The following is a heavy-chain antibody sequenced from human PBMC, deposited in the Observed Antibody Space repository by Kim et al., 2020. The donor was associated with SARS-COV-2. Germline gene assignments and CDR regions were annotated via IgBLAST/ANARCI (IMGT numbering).Heavy chain of an antibody. V-gene: IGHV3-15*01. CDR1: GFTFSNAW. D-gene: IGHD6-6*01. CDR3: TTDLNGVYSSSSHLDY. J-gene: IGHJ4*02. CDR2: IKSKTDGGTT. Sequence: GGSLRLFCAASGFTFSNAWMSWVRQAPGKGLEWVGRIKSKTDGGTTDYAAPVKGRFTISRDDSKNTLYLQMNSLKTEDTAVYYCTTDLNGVYSSSSHLDYWGQGTLVTVSS.